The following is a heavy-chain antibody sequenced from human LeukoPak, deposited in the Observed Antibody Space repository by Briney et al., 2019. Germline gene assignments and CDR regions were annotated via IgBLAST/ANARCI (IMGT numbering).Heavy chain of an antibody. D-gene: IGHD3-16*01. J-gene: IGHJ2*01. CDR3: ARRAYPASGYFDL. V-gene: IGHV4-4*08. Sequence: SETLSLTCTVSGGSIFSYYFNWIRQPPGKGLEWIGYIYSNGISSYNPSLRGRGTISIATSKNQFSLRLRSVTAADTAIYYCARRAYPASGYFDLWGRGTLVTVPS. CDR2: IYSNGIS. CDR1: GGSIFSYY.